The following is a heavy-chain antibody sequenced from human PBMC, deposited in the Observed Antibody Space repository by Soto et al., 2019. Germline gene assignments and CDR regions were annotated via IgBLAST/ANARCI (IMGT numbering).Heavy chain of an antibody. V-gene: IGHV1-2*02. D-gene: IGHD6-13*01. CDR1: GYTFTGYY. CDR3: ARPIAAAGENFDY. Sequence: ASVKVSCKASGYTFTGYYMHWVRQAPGQGLEWMGWINPNSGGTNYAQKFQGRVTMTRDTSISTAYMELSRLRSDDTAVYYCARPIAAAGENFDYWGQGTLVTVSS. J-gene: IGHJ4*02. CDR2: INPNSGGT.